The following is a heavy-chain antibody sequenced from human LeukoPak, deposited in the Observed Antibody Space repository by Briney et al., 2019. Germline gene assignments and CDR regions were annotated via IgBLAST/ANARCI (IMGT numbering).Heavy chain of an antibody. CDR2: ISGSGGST. V-gene: IGHV3-23*01. D-gene: IGHD6-13*01. CDR1: GFTFKIYT. Sequence: PGGSLRLSCAAFGFTFKIYTMNWVRQAPGKGLEWVSAISGSGGSTYYADSVKGRFTISRDNSKNTLYLQMNSLRAEDTAVYYCAKRQYSSSFGAFDIWGQGTMVTVSS. J-gene: IGHJ3*02. CDR3: AKRQYSSSFGAFDI.